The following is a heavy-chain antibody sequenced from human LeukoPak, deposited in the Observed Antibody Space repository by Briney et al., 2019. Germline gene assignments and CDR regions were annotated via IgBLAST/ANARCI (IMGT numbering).Heavy chain of an antibody. J-gene: IGHJ4*02. CDR1: GYTFTGYY. CDR3: ASALGYCSGGSCLDY. V-gene: IGHV1-2*02. D-gene: IGHD2-15*01. Sequence: ASVKVSCKASGYTFTGYYIHWVRQAPGQGLEWMGWINPNSGGTNYAQKFQGRVTMTRDTSISTAYMELSRLRSDDTAVYYCASALGYCSGGSCLDYWGQGTLVTVSS. CDR2: INPNSGGT.